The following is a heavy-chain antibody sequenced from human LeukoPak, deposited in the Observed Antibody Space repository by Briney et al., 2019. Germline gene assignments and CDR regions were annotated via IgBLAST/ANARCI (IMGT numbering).Heavy chain of an antibody. CDR3: ARARVIPASFDD. J-gene: IGHJ4*02. CDR2: IYTTRHT. D-gene: IGHD3-16*02. CDR1: GGSITFGSYY. V-gene: IGHV4-61*02. Sequence: SATLSLTCTASGGSITFGSYYWPWIPQPAGEGLEWIGRIYTTRHTLYNPSVKGRFTISMDTSMNQFYLRLNSVSAADTAVYYCARARVIPASFDDWGQGALVTVSS.